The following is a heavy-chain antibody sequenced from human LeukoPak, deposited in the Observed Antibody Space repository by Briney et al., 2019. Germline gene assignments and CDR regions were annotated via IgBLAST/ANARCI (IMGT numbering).Heavy chain of an antibody. CDR2: ISSDDDNT. V-gene: IGHV3-23*01. Sequence: LRLSXAASGXTSNNYATSWVRQAPGKGLDRVSTISSDDDNTFYADSVRGRFTISRDNSKNTLYVQMNSLRDEDTAVYYCAKDQRWESPHYLDSWGQGTLVTVSS. CDR1: GXTSNNYA. J-gene: IGHJ4*02. CDR3: AKDQRWESPHYLDS. D-gene: IGHD1-26*01.